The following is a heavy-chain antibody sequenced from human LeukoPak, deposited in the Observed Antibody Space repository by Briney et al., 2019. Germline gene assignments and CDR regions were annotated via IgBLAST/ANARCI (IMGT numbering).Heavy chain of an antibody. V-gene: IGHV1-2*02. CDR1: AYIFIGYN. CDR3: FICAGGNAPVGSFDY. J-gene: IGHJ4*02. Sequence: ASVKLSCKPSAYIFIGYNMHRMRQAPGQGLEWMGWINLSTGDTNYAQKFQGRVTMTRDTSIRTAYMEMSRLRYDDTALYYCFICAGGNAPVGSFDYWGQGALVTVSS. CDR2: INLSTGDT. D-gene: IGHD2-8*02.